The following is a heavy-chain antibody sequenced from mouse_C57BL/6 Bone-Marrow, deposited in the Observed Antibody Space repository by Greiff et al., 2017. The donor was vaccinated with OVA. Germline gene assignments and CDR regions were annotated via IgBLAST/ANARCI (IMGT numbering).Heavy chain of an antibody. CDR1: GFTFTSYG. Sequence: QVQLQQSGAELARPGASVKLSCKASGFTFTSYGISWVKQRTGQGLEWIGEIYPRSGNTYYNEKFKGKATLTADKSSSTAYMELRSLTSEDSAVYFCARRGDGYYFDYWGQGTTLTVSS. CDR2: IYPRSGNT. J-gene: IGHJ2*01. CDR3: ARRGDGYYFDY. V-gene: IGHV1-81*01. D-gene: IGHD2-13*01.